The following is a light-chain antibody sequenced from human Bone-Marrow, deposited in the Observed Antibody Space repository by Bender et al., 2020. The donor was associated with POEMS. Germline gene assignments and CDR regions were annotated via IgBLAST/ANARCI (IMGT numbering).Light chain of an antibody. V-gene: IGLV2-14*03. Sequence: QSALTQPASVSGSPRQSITVSCTGSSSDVGDYDFVSWYQCHPGRAPTVAVSHVRNRPSGVPNRFSGSKFGNTASLTISGLQAEDEGDYFCCSYTRSSTWVFGGGTKLTVL. CDR3: CSYTRSSTWV. J-gene: IGLJ3*02. CDR1: SSDVGDYDF. CDR2: HVR.